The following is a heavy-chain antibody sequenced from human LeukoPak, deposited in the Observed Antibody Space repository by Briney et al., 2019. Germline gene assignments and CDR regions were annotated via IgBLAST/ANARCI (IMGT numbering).Heavy chain of an antibody. CDR3: ARETSLAGFASGLGFNY. D-gene: IGHD6-19*01. J-gene: IGHJ4*02. Sequence: PSETLSLTCTISGGSISSYYWSWIRQPPGKGLEWIGYIYYSGSTNYNPSLKSRVTISLDTSKNQFSLKLSSVTAADTATYYCARETSLAGFASGLGFNYWGQGILVTVSS. V-gene: IGHV4-59*13. CDR2: IYYSGST. CDR1: GGSISSYY.